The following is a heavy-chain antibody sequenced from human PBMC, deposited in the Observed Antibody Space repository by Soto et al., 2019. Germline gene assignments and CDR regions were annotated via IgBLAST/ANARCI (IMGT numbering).Heavy chain of an antibody. CDR2: IYPADSDT. D-gene: IGHD3-22*01. Sequence: PGESLKISCKVYGYTFTNNWIGWVRQMPGKGLEWVAIIYPADSDTKYGPSFQGQVTISTDRSIDTAYLQWSSLKASDTAMYYCATRSHPYDSSGFYQVFDVWGQGTMVTVSS. CDR3: ATRSHPYDSSGFYQVFDV. CDR1: GYTFTNNW. V-gene: IGHV5-51*01. J-gene: IGHJ3*01.